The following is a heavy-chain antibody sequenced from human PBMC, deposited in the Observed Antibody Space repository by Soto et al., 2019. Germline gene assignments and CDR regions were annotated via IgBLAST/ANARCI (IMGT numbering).Heavy chain of an antibody. Sequence: GGSLRLSCAASCFTFSSSWFNWVRQAPGKGLEWVSTISGSGDSTYYADSVRGRFTISRDNSKNTLYLQMNSLRAEDTAVYYCAKETLGYCSSGSCRIDYWGQGTLVTVSS. J-gene: IGHJ4*02. CDR1: CFTFSSSW. D-gene: IGHD2-15*01. CDR3: AKETLGYCSSGSCRIDY. V-gene: IGHV3-23*01. CDR2: ISGSGDST.